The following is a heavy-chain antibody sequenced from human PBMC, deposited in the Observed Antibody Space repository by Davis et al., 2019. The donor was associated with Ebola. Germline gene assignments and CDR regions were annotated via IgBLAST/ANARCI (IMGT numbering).Heavy chain of an antibody. CDR3: ATGRDDFWSGWEPGDY. CDR2: IYHSGST. J-gene: IGHJ4*02. V-gene: IGHV4-4*02. Sequence: PSETLSLTCAVSGGSISSSNWWSWVRQPPGKGLEWIGEIYHSGSTNYNPSLKSRVTISVDKSKNQFSLKLSSVTAADTAVYYCATGRDDFWSGWEPGDYWGQGTLVTVSS. D-gene: IGHD3-3*01. CDR1: GGSISSSNW.